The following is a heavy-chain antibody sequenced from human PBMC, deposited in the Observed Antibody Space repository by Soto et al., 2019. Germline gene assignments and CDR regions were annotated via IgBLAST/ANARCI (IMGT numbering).Heavy chain of an antibody. Sequence: QVQLQESGPGLVKPSQTLSLTCTVSGGSISSGGYYWSWIRQHPGKGLEWIGYIYYSGSTYYNPYRKSRVTLSVDTSKNQFSLKLSSVTAADTAVYYCARSHSSGPIWFDPWGQGTLVTVSS. CDR2: IYYSGST. D-gene: IGHD6-25*01. CDR1: GGSISSGGYY. J-gene: IGHJ5*02. V-gene: IGHV4-31*03. CDR3: ARSHSSGPIWFDP.